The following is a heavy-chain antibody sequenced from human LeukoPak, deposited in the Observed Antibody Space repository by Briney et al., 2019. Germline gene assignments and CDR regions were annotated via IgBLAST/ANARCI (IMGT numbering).Heavy chain of an antibody. Sequence: GGSLRLSCAASGFTFSSYAMSWVRQAPGKGLEWVSTISGSGGSTYYADSVKGRFTISRDNSKNMLYLQMNSLRAEDTAVYYCAKDLSKSSSRYDAFDIWRQGTMVTVSS. J-gene: IGHJ3*02. CDR1: GFTFSSYA. V-gene: IGHV3-23*01. D-gene: IGHD6-13*01. CDR2: ISGSGGST. CDR3: AKDLSKSSSRYDAFDI.